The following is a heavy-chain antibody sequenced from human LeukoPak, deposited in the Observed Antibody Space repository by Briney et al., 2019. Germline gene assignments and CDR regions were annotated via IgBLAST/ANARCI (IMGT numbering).Heavy chain of an antibody. V-gene: IGHV3-33*06. CDR1: GFTFSSYG. Sequence: PGGSLRLSCSASGFTFSSYGMHWVRQAPGKGLEWVAVIWYDGSNKYYAESVKGRFTIYRDNSKNTLYLQMNSLRAEDTAVYYCAKDYPTPAHWGQGTLVTVSS. CDR3: AKDYPTPAH. CDR2: IWYDGSNK. J-gene: IGHJ4*02.